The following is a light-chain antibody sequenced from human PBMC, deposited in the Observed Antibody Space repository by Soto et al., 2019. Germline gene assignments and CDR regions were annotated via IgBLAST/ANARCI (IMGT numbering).Light chain of an antibody. CDR2: DNS. CDR1: NIGTKT. J-gene: IGLJ1*01. V-gene: IGLV3-21*02. Sequence: SYELTQPPSVSVAPGQTARITCGGNNIGTKTVHWYQQKPGQAPVLVVYDNSDRPSGIPERFSGSNSGNTATLTISMVEAGDEADYYCQVWESGSDLYVFGTGTKLTVL. CDR3: QVWESGSDLYV.